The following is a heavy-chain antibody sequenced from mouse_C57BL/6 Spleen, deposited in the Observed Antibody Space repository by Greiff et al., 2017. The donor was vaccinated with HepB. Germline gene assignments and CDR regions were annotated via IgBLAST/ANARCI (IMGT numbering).Heavy chain of an antibody. Sequence: VQLQQSGPELVKPGASVKISCKASGYSFTSYYIHWVKQRPGQGLEWIGWIYPGSGNTKYNEKFKGKATLTADTSSSTAYMQLSSLTSEDSAVYYCADYYGSSPYWYFDVWGTGTTVTVSS. J-gene: IGHJ1*03. CDR2: IYPGSGNT. CDR1: GYSFTSYY. V-gene: IGHV1-66*01. CDR3: ADYYGSSPYWYFDV. D-gene: IGHD1-1*01.